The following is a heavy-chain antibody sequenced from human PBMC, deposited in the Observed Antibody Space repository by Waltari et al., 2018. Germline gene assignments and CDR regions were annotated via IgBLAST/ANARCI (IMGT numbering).Heavy chain of an antibody. D-gene: IGHD2-21*02. Sequence: QLQLQESGPGLVKPSETLSLTCTVSGGSIISSNYYWGWIRQPPGKGLEWIGSIYNSAITYYNPSLKSRFTISVDTSKHQFSLRLSSVTAADTAVYYCARSLGDPDYFDYWGQGTLVTVSS. CDR3: ARSLGDPDYFDY. CDR1: GGSIISSNYY. CDR2: IYNSAIT. V-gene: IGHV4-39*01. J-gene: IGHJ4*02.